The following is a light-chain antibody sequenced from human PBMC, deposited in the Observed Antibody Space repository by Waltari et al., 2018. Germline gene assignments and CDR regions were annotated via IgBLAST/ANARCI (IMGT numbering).Light chain of an antibody. Sequence: QSVLTQPPSASGTPGQRVTISCSGSSSNIGSNPVNWYQQLPGPAPKLLIYSNNQRPSGVPDRFSGSKSGTSASLAISGLQSEDDADYYCAAWDDSLNGNVFGSGTKVTVL. V-gene: IGLV1-44*01. CDR1: SSNIGSNP. CDR2: SNN. J-gene: IGLJ6*01. CDR3: AAWDDSLNGNV.